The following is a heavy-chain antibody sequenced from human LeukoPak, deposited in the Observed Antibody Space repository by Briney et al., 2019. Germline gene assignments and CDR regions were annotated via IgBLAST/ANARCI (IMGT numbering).Heavy chain of an antibody. CDR1: GFTLSDYY. CDR3: TVGRDIAVAGPGGYFDP. CDR2: LSPGGGTI. V-gene: IGHV3-11*01. D-gene: IGHD6-19*01. J-gene: IGHJ4*02. Sequence: GGSLRLSCAASGFTLSDYYMSWIRQAPGKGLEWLSYLSPGGGTIYFADSVRGRFTISRDNAKNSLYLQMNSLTADDTAVYYCTVGRDIAVAGPGGYFDPWGRGTLVTVSS.